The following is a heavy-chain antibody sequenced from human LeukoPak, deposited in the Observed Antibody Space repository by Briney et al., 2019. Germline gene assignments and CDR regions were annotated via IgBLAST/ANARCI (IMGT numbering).Heavy chain of an antibody. CDR2: IRYDGSNK. CDR1: GFTFSSYG. CDR3: ANRAVGRFLEWLSYFDY. Sequence: GGSLRLSCAASGFTFSSYGMHWVRQAPGKGLEWVAFIRYDGSNKYYADSVKGRFTISRDNSKNTLYLQMNSLRAEDTAVYYCANRAVGRFLEWLSYFDYWGQGTLVTVSS. V-gene: IGHV3-30*02. J-gene: IGHJ4*02. D-gene: IGHD3-3*01.